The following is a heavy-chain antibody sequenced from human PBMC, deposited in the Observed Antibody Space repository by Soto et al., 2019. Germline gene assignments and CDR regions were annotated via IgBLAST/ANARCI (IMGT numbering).Heavy chain of an antibody. Sequence: APGQGIVWVSRINRDGSSTRYADAVTGRFTISRDNAKNTLYLQMNSLRAEDTAVYYCARDRKSAAHDYWVQGTLLTVSS. J-gene: IGHJ4*02. CDR2: INRDGSST. V-gene: IGHV3-74*01. CDR3: ARDRKSAAHDY. D-gene: IGHD6-13*01.